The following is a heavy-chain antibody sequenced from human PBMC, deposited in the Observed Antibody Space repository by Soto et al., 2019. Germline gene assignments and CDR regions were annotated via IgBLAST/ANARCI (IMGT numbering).Heavy chain of an antibody. CDR1: GFTFSSYA. CDR3: AKAPGIAAAGPRGIDY. CDR2: ISYDGSNK. Sequence: GGSLRLSCAASGFTFSSYAMHWVRQAPGKGLEWVAVISYDGSNKYYADSVKGRFTISRDNSKNTLYLQMNSLRAEDTAVYYCAKAPGIAAAGPRGIDYWGQGTLVTVSS. J-gene: IGHJ4*02. V-gene: IGHV3-30-3*01. D-gene: IGHD6-13*01.